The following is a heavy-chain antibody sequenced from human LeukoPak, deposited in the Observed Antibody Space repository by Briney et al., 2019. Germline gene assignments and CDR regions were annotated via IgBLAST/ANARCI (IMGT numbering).Heavy chain of an antibody. CDR3: ARADCSSTSCYEFDY. J-gene: IGHJ4*02. CDR1: GFTFSDHY. V-gene: IGHV3-11*04. CDR2: ISSSGSTK. Sequence: PGGSLRLSCAASGFTFSDHYMSWIRQAPGKGLEWVSYISSSGSTKYYADSVKGRFTISRDNAKNSLYLQMNSLRAEDTAVYYCARADCSSTSCYEFDYWGQGALVTVSS. D-gene: IGHD2-2*01.